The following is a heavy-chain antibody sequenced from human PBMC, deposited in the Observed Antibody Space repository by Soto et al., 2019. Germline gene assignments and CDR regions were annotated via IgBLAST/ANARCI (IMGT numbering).Heavy chain of an antibody. D-gene: IGHD2-8*01. Sequence: PSETLSLTCAVYGGSFSGYYWSWIRQPPGKGLEWIGEINHSGSTNYNPSLKSRVTISVDTSKNQFSLKLSSVTAADTAVYYCVRFLFGFTNVLCYIYVYYFDYWAQGTLVTVSS. CDR3: VRFLFGFTNVLCYIYVYYFDY. V-gene: IGHV4-34*01. J-gene: IGHJ4*02. CDR2: INHSGST. CDR1: GGSFSGYY.